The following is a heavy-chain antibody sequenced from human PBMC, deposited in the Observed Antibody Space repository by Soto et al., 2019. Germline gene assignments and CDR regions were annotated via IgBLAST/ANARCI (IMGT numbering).Heavy chain of an antibody. J-gene: IGHJ5*02. CDR2: IYYSGST. CDR3: ARGEYYYGSGSYGNWFDP. Sequence: QVQLQESGPGLVKPSETLSLTCTVSGGSVSSGSYYWSWIRQPPGKGLEWIGYIYYSGSTNYNPSLKSRVTISVDTSKNQCSLKLSSVTAADTAVYYCARGEYYYGSGSYGNWFDPWGQGTLVTVSS. D-gene: IGHD3-10*01. CDR1: GGSVSSGSYY. V-gene: IGHV4-61*01.